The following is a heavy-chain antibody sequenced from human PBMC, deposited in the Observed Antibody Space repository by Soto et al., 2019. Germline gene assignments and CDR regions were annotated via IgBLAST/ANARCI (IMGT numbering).Heavy chain of an antibody. V-gene: IGHV4-34*01. Sequence: SETLSLTCAFYDGSFSGYYWSWIRQPPGKGLEWIGEINHSGSTNYNPSLKSRVTISVDTSKNQFSLKRSSVTAADTAVYYCARSGSSWYRAGGMDVWGQGTTVTVSS. CDR2: INHSGST. CDR1: DGSFSGYY. CDR3: ARSGSSWYRAGGMDV. D-gene: IGHD6-13*01. J-gene: IGHJ6*02.